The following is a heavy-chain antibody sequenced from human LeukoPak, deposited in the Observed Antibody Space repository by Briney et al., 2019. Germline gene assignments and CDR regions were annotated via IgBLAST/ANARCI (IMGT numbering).Heavy chain of an antibody. D-gene: IGHD3-22*01. CDR1: GFPFSTYS. CDR3: ARRITMIVVVAYFDY. CDR2: ISGSGGST. J-gene: IGHJ4*02. Sequence: GGSLRLSCAASGFPFSTYSMNWVRQAPGKGLEWVSAISGSGGSTYYADSVKGRFTISRDNSKNTLYLQMNSLRAEDTAVYYCARRITMIVVVAYFDYWGQGTLVTVSS. V-gene: IGHV3-23*01.